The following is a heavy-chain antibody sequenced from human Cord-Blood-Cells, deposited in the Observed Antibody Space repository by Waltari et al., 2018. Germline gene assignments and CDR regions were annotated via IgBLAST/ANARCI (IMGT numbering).Heavy chain of an antibody. CDR2: INPNSGGT. CDR3: AWSYCGGDCYSKLGY. J-gene: IGHJ4*02. V-gene: IGHV1-2*02. Sequence: QVQLVQSGAEVKKPGASVKVSCKASGYPFTGYYLHWVRQAPGQGLEWMGWINPNSGGTNYAQKFQGRVTMTRDTSISTAYMELSRLRSDDTAVYYCAWSYCGGDCYSKLGYWGQGTLVTVSS. D-gene: IGHD2-21*01. CDR1: GYPFTGYY.